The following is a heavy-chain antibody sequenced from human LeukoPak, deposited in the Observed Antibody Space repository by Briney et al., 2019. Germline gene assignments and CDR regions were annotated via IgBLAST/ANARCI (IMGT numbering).Heavy chain of an antibody. CDR1: GFTFSSYA. D-gene: IGHD2-2*01. CDR3: ARDIDPTGLVPAAMPGY. Sequence: GGPLRLSCAASGFTFSSYAMHWVRQAPGKGLEWVAVISYDGSNKYYADSVKGRFTISRDNSKNTLYLQMNSLRAEDTAVYYCARDIDPTGLVPAAMPGYWGQGTLVTVSS. V-gene: IGHV3-30*04. J-gene: IGHJ4*02. CDR2: ISYDGSNK.